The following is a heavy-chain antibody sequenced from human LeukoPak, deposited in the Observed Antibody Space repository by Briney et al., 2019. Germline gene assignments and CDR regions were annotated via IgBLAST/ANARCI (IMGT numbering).Heavy chain of an antibody. D-gene: IGHD5-18*01. V-gene: IGHV4-34*01. Sequence: SETLSRNCAVYGGSCSGYYWSWIRQPPGKGLEWIGEINHSGSTSYNPSLKSRVTISVDKSKNQFSLKLSSVTAADTAVYYCARAGYSYGPLYYYYSMDVWGQGTTVTVSS. J-gene: IGHJ6*02. CDR1: GGSCSGYY. CDR2: INHSGST. CDR3: ARAGYSYGPLYYYYSMDV.